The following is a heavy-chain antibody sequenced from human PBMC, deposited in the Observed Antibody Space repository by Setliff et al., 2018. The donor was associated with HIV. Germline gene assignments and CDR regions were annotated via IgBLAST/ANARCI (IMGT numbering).Heavy chain of an antibody. CDR3: VRDKWLVPDTFDI. Sequence: GGSLRLSCAASGFTFSSYSMNWVRQAPGKGLEWVSYISSSSSTIYYADSVKGRFTISRDNAKNSLYLQMNSLRAEDMALYYCVRDKWLVPDTFDIWGQGTMVTVSS. D-gene: IGHD6-19*01. CDR1: GFTFSSYS. J-gene: IGHJ3*02. V-gene: IGHV3-48*04. CDR2: ISSSSSTI.